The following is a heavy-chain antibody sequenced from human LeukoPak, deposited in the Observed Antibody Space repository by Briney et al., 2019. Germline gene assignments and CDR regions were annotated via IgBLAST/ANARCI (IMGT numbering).Heavy chain of an antibody. CDR1: GYTFTGYY. D-gene: IGHD3-10*01. J-gene: IGHJ4*02. Sequence: GASVKVSCKASGYTFTGYYVHWVRQAPGQGLEWLGWINPISGGTNYAQKFQGRVTMIRDTSISTAYMELSSLRSDDTAVYYCATFGSGSPDYWGQGTLVTVSS. V-gene: IGHV1-2*02. CDR3: ATFGSGSPDY. CDR2: INPISGGT.